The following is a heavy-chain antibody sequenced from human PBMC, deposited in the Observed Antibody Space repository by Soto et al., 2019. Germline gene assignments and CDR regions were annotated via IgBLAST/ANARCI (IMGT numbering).Heavy chain of an antibody. CDR2: IYYSGST. CDR3: ARRYGASFDY. Sequence: SETLSLTCTVSGGSISSYYWSWIRQPPGKGMEWIGYIYYSGSTNYNPSLKSRVTISVDTSKNQFSLKLSSVTSADTAVYYCARRYGASFDYWGQGTLVTVS. J-gene: IGHJ4*02. V-gene: IGHV4-59*01. D-gene: IGHD4-17*01. CDR1: GGSISSYY.